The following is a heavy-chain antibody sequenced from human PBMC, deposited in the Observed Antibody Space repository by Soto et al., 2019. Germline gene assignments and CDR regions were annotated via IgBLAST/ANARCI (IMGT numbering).Heavy chain of an antibody. D-gene: IGHD3-16*01. CDR3: ARSGGTNYYYYGTDV. CDR2: IIPIFGTA. V-gene: IGHV1-69*13. Sequence: SVKVSCKASGGTFSSYGISWVRQAPGQGLEWMGGIIPIFGTAKYAQKFQGRVTITADESTSTTYMKLSSLRSEDTAVYYCARSGGTNYYYYGTDVWGQGTTVTVSS. CDR1: GGTFSSYG. J-gene: IGHJ6*02.